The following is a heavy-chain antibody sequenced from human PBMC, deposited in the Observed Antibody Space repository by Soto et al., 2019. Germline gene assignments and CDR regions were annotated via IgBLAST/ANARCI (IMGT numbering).Heavy chain of an antibody. CDR1: GFTFSNAW. CDR3: TTVGETSVQLWSVGVDYYYYGMDV. Sequence: EVQLVESGGGLVKPGGSLRLSCAASGFTFSNAWMNWVRQAPGKGLEWVGRIKSKTDGGTTDYAAPVKGRFTISRDDSKNTLYLQMNSLKTEDTAVYYCTTVGETSVQLWSVGVDYYYYGMDVWGQGTTVTVSS. V-gene: IGHV3-15*07. J-gene: IGHJ6*02. CDR2: IKSKTDGGTT. D-gene: IGHD5-18*01.